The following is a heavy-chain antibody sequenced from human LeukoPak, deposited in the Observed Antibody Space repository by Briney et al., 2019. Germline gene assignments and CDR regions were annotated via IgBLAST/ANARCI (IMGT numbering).Heavy chain of an antibody. Sequence: PGRSLRLSCAASGFTFSSYGMHWVRQAPGKGLEWVAVISYDGSNKYYADSVKGRLTISRDNSKNTLYLQMNSLRAEDTAVYYCAKDNSYYYGSGSHNWFDPWGQGTLVTVSS. CDR2: ISYDGSNK. CDR1: GFTFSSYG. D-gene: IGHD3-10*01. J-gene: IGHJ5*02. CDR3: AKDNSYYYGSGSHNWFDP. V-gene: IGHV3-30*18.